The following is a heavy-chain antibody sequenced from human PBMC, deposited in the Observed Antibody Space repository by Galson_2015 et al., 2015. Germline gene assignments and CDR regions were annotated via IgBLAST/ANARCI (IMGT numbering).Heavy chain of an antibody. CDR2: INPSGGST. J-gene: IGHJ6*02. Sequence: SVKVSCKASGYTFTSYYMHWVRQAPGQGLEWMGIINPSGGSTSYAQKFQGRVTMTRDTSTSTVYMELSSLRSEDTAVYYCARDAELVRLYNYHYYGMDVWGQGPRSPSP. V-gene: IGHV1-46*01. D-gene: IGHD1-1*01. CDR1: GYTFTSYY. CDR3: ARDAELVRLYNYHYYGMDV.